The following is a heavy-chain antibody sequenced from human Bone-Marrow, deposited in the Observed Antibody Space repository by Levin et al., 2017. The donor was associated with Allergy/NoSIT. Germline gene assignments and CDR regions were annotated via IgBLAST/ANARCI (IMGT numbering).Heavy chain of an antibody. D-gene: IGHD3-22*01. J-gene: IGHJ4*02. V-gene: IGHV1-18*01. CDR1: GYTFNIYG. CDR2: ISGYNGNT. CDR3: ARVDYSDGGAYHAY. Sequence: GASVKVSCKASGYTFNIYGLSWVRQAPGQGLEWMGWISGYNGNTEYAKKFQDRLTMTTDTSTNTVYMELRGLRADDTAVYYCARVDYSDGGAYHAYWGQGTLVTVSS.